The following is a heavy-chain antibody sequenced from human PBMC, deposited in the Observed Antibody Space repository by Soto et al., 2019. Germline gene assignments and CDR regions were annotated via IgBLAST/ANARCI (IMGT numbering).Heavy chain of an antibody. J-gene: IGHJ4*02. CDR2: IWYDGSNK. D-gene: IGHD6-13*01. V-gene: IGHV3-33*01. CDR3: ARFPGGRYSSSWYYFDY. CDR1: GFTFSSYG. Sequence: QVQLVESGGGVVQPGRSLRLSCAASGFTFSSYGMHWVRQAPGKGLEWVAVIWYDGSNKYYADSVKGRFTISRDNSKNTLYLQMNSLRAEDTAVYYCARFPGGRYSSSWYYFDYWGQGTLVTVSS.